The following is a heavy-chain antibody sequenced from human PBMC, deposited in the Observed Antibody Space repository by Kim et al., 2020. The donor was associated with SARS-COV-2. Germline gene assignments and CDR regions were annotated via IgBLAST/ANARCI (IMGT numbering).Heavy chain of an antibody. Sequence: GGSLRLSCVGSGFAFSNSWMNWVRQAPGKGLEWVARIKTISDGGTINYAAPGQGSFTISRDDSKNTLYLQMNSLTTEDTAEYLCGDTLSDDGVDVWGHGT. CDR3: GDTLSDDGVDV. CDR2: IKTISDGGTI. CDR1: GFAFSNSW. J-gene: IGHJ6*02. D-gene: IGHD3-9*01. V-gene: IGHV3-15*01.